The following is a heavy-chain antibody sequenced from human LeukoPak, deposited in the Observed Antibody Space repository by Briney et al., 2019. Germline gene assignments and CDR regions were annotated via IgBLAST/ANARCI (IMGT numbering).Heavy chain of an antibody. J-gene: IGHJ5*02. Sequence: SVKVSCKASGYTFTSYGISWVRQAPGQGLEWMGGLSPVLATYAQRFQGRVTITADESTDTVYMELGSLTSEDTATYFCARDREISARPGGWFDPWGQGTLVTVSS. V-gene: IGHV1-69*13. CDR1: GYTFTSYG. CDR3: ARDREISARPGGWFDP. CDR2: LSPVLA. D-gene: IGHD6-6*01.